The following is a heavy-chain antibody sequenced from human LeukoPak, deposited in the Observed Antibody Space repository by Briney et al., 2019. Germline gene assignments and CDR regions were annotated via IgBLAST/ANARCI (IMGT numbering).Heavy chain of an antibody. J-gene: IGHJ4*02. CDR3: AKNRRVEATPVDY. V-gene: IGHV3-23*01. Sequence: GASLRLSCEASGFKFGTYAMTWVRQAPGKGLEWVSTLSGTGGSTYYADSVKGRFTISRDNSENTLFLQMNSLKAEDTATYYCAKNRRVEATPVDYWGQGTLVTVSS. CDR2: LSGTGGST. D-gene: IGHD1-14*01. CDR1: GFKFGTYA.